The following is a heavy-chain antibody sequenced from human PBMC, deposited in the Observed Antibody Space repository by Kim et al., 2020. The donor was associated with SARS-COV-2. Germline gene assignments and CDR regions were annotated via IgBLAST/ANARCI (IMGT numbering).Heavy chain of an antibody. CDR2: ISGSGGST. CDR3: AKGLVLMIVVVITPFDY. Sequence: GGSLRLSCAASGFTFSSYAMSWVRQAPGKGLEWVSAISGSGGSTYYADSVKGRFTISRDNSKNTLYLQMNSLRAEDTAVYYCAKGLVLMIVVVITPFDYWGQGTLVTVSS. CDR1: GFTFSSYA. V-gene: IGHV3-23*01. J-gene: IGHJ4*02. D-gene: IGHD3-22*01.